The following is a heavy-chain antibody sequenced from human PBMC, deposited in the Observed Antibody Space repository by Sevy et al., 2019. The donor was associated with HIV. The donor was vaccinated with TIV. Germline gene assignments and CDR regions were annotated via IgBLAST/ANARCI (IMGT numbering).Heavy chain of an antibody. CDR2: IKGDGGDK. J-gene: IGHJ4*02. CDR3: AHETFGRFES. D-gene: IGHD3-16*01. CDR1: GFTFSANW. Sequence: GGSLRLSCAASGFTFSANWMNWVRQAPGKGLEWVANIKGDGGDKHYVDSVEGRFTISRDNAKNLLYLQMNSLGVEDTAVYYCAHETFGRFESWGQGTLVTVSS. V-gene: IGHV3-7*01.